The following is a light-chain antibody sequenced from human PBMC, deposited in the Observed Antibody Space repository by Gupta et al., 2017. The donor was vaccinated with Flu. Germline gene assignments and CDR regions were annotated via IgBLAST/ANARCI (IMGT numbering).Light chain of an antibody. Sequence: QSALTQPASVSGSPGQSIAISCTGTSSDVGGYEYVSWYQQHPDKAPKLMIFEVSNRLSGVSDRFSGSKSGNTASLTISGLQAEDEADYYCSSYTNTGTLVVFGGGTKLTVL. J-gene: IGLJ2*01. V-gene: IGLV2-14*01. CDR1: SSDVGGYEY. CDR3: SSYTNTGTLVV. CDR2: EVS.